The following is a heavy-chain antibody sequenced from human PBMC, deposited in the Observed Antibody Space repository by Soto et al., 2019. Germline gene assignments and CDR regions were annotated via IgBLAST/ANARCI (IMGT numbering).Heavy chain of an antibody. CDR2: IIPIFGTA. D-gene: IGHD3-3*01. J-gene: IGHJ6*02. CDR3: ARDALAYYDFWSGYYTGPVDPYDYYDGMDV. Sequence: QVQLVQSGAEVKKPGSSVKVSCKASGGTFSSYAISWVRQAPGQGLEWMGGIIPIFGTANYARKFQGRVTITADEATSTAYMELSSLRSEDTAVYYCARDALAYYDFWSGYYTGPVDPYDYYDGMDVWGQGTTVTVSS. V-gene: IGHV1-69*01. CDR1: GGTFSSYA.